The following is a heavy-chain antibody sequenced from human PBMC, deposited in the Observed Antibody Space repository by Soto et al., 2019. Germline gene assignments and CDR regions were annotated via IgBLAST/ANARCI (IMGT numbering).Heavy chain of an antibody. D-gene: IGHD4-17*01. Sequence: GGSLRLSCAASGFTFDDYAMRWVRQAPGKGLEWVSGISWNSGSIGYADSVKGRFTISRDNAKNSLYLQMNSLRAEDTALYYCAKDAHGDYVGWFDPWGQGTLVTVSS. J-gene: IGHJ5*02. CDR3: AKDAHGDYVGWFDP. CDR1: GFTFDDYA. CDR2: ISWNSGSI. V-gene: IGHV3-9*01.